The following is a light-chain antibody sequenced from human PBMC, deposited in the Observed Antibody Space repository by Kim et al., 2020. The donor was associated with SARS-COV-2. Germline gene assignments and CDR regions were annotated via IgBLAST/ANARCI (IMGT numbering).Light chain of an antibody. V-gene: IGLV3-19*01. CDR3: KSRDSSGKVV. CDR1: SLRSYY. CDR2: GKN. J-gene: IGLJ2*01. Sequence: SSELTQDPAVSVALGQTVRITCQGDSLRSYYASWYQQKPGQAPVLVIYGKNNRPSGIPDQFSGSSSGNTASLTITGAQAEDEADYYCKSRDSSGKVVFGGGTKLTVL.